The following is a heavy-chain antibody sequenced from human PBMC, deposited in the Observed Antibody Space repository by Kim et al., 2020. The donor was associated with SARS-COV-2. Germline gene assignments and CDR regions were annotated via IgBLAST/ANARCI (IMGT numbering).Heavy chain of an antibody. CDR3: AKEMEVGLSTMDY. D-gene: IGHD3-10*01. CDR2: ISASGGHT. Sequence: GGSLRLSCAASGFSFSNFPMSWVRQAPGRGLEWVSAISASGGHTYYTPSVRGRPTFSSDNSENTLFLQISSLGGDDTAVYYCAKEMEVGLSTMDYWGQG. CDR1: GFSFSNFP. V-gene: IGHV3-23*01. J-gene: IGHJ4*02.